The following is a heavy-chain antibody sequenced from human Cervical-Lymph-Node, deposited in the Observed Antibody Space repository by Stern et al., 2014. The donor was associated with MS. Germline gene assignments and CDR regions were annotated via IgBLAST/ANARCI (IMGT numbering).Heavy chain of an antibody. D-gene: IGHD2-21*01. J-gene: IGHJ4*02. V-gene: IGHV2-70*01. CDR3: VRAREGYYFDY. CDR2: LDWDGDK. CDR1: GFSLSTTGMC. Sequence: QVTLKASGPALVKPTQTLTLTCTFSGFSLSTTGMCLRWIRQPPGKALEWLALLDWDGDKYYSTALKTRLTISKDTSKNQVVLTMTNMAPLDTATYFCVRAREGYYFDYWGQGIPVTVSS.